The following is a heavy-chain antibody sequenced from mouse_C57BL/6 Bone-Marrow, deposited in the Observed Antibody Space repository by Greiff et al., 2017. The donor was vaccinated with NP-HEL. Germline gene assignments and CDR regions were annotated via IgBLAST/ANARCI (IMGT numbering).Heavy chain of an antibody. CDR1: GFTFSSYA. V-gene: IGHV5-4*01. CDR3: ARFYYAMDD. J-gene: IGHJ4*01. Sequence: EVHLVESGGGLVKPGGSLKLSCAASGFTFSSYAMSWVRQTPEQGLEWVATISAGGSYTYYPDNVKGRFTISRDNAKNNLYLQMSHQKSEDTAMYSCARFYYAMDDWGQGTSVTVSS. CDR2: ISAGGSYT.